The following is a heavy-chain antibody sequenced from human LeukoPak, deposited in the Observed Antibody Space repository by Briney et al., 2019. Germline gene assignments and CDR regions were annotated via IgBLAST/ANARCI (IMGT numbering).Heavy chain of an antibody. CDR2: IYYSGST. Sequence: SETLSVTCTVSGGSISSHYWSCIRQPPGKGLEWIGYIYYSGSTNYNPSLKSRVTISVDTSKNQFSLKLSSVTAADTAVYYCARESHYDILTLDIWGQGTMVTASS. J-gene: IGHJ3*02. V-gene: IGHV4-59*11. CDR3: ARESHYDILTLDI. CDR1: GGSISSHY. D-gene: IGHD3-9*01.